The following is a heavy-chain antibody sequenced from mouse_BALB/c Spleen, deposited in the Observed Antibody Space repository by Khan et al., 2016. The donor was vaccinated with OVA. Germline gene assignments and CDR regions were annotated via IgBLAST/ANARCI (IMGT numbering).Heavy chain of an antibody. D-gene: IGHD1-1*01. CDR2: INTYTGEP. J-gene: IGHJ4*01. CDR3: ARPPYVAYVLDN. V-gene: IGHV9-3-1*01. CDR1: GHTFTKFG. Sequence: QIQLVQSGPEVKKPGETVKISCKASGHTFTKFGMNWVKQAPGKGLKWMGWINTYTGEPTYADDFNGRFAFSLETSASTAYLQINNLTNEDTATYFCARPPYVAYVLDNWGQGTSVTVSS.